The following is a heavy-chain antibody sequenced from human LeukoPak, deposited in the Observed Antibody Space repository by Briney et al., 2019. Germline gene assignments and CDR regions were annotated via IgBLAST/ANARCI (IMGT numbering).Heavy chain of an antibody. J-gene: IGHJ4*02. Sequence: GGSLRLSCAASGFTVSTNYMSWVRQAPGKGLEWVSIIHIGGSTYYADSVQGRFTISRDTSKNTLYLQMNSLRAEDTAVYYCASFLYDTSGYYFLGVYWGQGTLVTVSS. V-gene: IGHV3-53*01. CDR2: IHIGGST. CDR1: GFTVSTNY. D-gene: IGHD3-22*01. CDR3: ASFLYDTSGYYFLGVY.